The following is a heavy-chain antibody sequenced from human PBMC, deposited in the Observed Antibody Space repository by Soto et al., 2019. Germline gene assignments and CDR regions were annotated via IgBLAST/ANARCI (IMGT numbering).Heavy chain of an antibody. Sequence: GGSLRLSCAASGFTFSSYGMNWVRQAPGKGLEWVAVIWYDGSNKYYADSVKGRFTISRDNSKNTLYLQMNSLRAEDTAVYYCARGDGDWTYFDYWGQGTLVTVSS. CDR3: ARGDGDWTYFDY. J-gene: IGHJ4*02. CDR1: GFTFSSYG. D-gene: IGHD4-17*01. V-gene: IGHV3-33*01. CDR2: IWYDGSNK.